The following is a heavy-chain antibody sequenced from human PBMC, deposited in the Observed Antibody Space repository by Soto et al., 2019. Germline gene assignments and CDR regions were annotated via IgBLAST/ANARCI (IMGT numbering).Heavy chain of an antibody. CDR3: LRDQRHWNEFADQ. J-gene: IGHJ4*02. CDR1: GFAFGSYW. V-gene: IGHV3-74*01. Sequence: QPGGSLRLSCAASGFAFGSYWMHWVRQAPGKGLVWVSRISQDGAIATQADSVKGRFTISRDNAKNTLFLQMNSLRADDTAVYYCLRDQRHWNEFADQWGQGTLVTVSS. D-gene: IGHD1-1*01. CDR2: ISQDGAIA.